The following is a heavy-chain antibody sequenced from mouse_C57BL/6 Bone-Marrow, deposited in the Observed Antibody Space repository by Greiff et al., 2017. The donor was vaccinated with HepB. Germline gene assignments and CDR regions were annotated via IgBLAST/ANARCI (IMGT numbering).Heavy chain of an antibody. V-gene: IGHV3-5*01. CDR1: GISITTGNYR. Sequence: EVKLMESGPGLVKPSQTVFLTCTVTGISITTGNYRWSWIRQFPGNKLEWIGYIYYSGTITYNPSLTSRTTITRDTPKNQFFLEMNSLTAEDTATYYCAREITTVVDWYFDVWGTGTTVTVSS. J-gene: IGHJ1*03. D-gene: IGHD1-1*01. CDR3: AREITTVVDWYFDV. CDR2: IYYSGTI.